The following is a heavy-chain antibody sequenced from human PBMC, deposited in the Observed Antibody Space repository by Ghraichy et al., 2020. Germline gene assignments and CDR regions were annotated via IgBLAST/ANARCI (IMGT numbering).Heavy chain of an antibody. CDR3: ARDRGGNWFDP. J-gene: IGHJ5*02. CDR2: IYYSGST. V-gene: IGHV4-59*01. Sequence: SQTLSLTCTVSGGSISSYYWSWIRQPPGKGLEWIGYIYYSGSTNYNPSLKSRVTISVDTSKNQFSLKLSSVTAADTAVYYCARDRGGNWFDPWGQGTLVTVSS. CDR1: GGSISSYY.